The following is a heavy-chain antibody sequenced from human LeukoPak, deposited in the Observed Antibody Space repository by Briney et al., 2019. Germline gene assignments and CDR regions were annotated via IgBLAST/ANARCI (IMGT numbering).Heavy chain of an antibody. Sequence: SETLSLTCTVSGGSISTHFWTWIRQPPGMGLEWIGYIYYTGSTNYNPSLKSRVTISLDTSKNQFSLSLSSVTAADTAVYFCARSPGFGSSWYDYWGQGTLVTVSS. V-gene: IGHV4-59*11. CDR1: GGSISTHF. CDR2: IYYTGST. CDR3: ARSPGFGSSWYDY. D-gene: IGHD6-13*01. J-gene: IGHJ4*02.